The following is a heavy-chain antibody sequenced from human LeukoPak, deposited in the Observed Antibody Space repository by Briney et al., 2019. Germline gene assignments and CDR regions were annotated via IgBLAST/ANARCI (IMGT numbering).Heavy chain of an antibody. CDR1: GYTFTSYG. CDR3: ARVRLYGDYLRNDY. V-gene: IGHV1-18*01. J-gene: IGHJ4*02. Sequence: AASVKVSCKASGYTFTSYGISWVRQAPGQGLEWMGWISAYNGNTNYAQKLQGRVTMTTDTSTSTAYMELRSLRSDDTAVYYCARVRLYGDYLRNDYWGQGTLVTVSS. D-gene: IGHD4-17*01. CDR2: ISAYNGNT.